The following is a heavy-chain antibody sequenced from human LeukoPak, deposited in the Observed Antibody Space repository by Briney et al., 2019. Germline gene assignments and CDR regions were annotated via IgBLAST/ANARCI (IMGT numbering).Heavy chain of an antibody. J-gene: IGHJ6*03. D-gene: IGHD4-23*01. CDR1: GGTFSSYA. CDR2: IIPIFGAA. CDR3: ARETQERLTVVTYYYYYYYMDV. Sequence: SVKVSCKASGGTFSSYAISWVRQAPGQGLEWMGGIIPIFGAANYAQKFQGRVTITADESTSTAYMELSSLRSEDTAVYYCARETQERLTVVTYYYYYYYMDVWGKGTTVTVSS. V-gene: IGHV1-69*13.